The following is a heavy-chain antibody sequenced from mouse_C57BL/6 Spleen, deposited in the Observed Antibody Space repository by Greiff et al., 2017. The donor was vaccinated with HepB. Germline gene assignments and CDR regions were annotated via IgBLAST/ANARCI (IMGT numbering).Heavy chain of an antibody. Sequence: VQLQQPGAELVKPGASVKLSCKASGYTFTSYWMQWVKQRPGQGLEWIGEIDPSDSYTNYNQKFKGKATLTVDTSSSTAYMQLSSLTSEDSAVYYCARTVYYGSSHAWFAYWGQGTLVTVSA. CDR2: IDPSDSYT. CDR1: GYTFTSYW. V-gene: IGHV1-50*01. CDR3: ARTVYYGSSHAWFAY. J-gene: IGHJ3*01. D-gene: IGHD1-1*01.